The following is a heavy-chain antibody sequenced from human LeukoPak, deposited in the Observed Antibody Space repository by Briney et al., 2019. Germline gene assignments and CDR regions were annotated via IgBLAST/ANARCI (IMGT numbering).Heavy chain of an antibody. CDR1: DYSISSGYY. CDR2: IYYSGST. V-gene: IGHV4-38-2*02. J-gene: IGHJ4*02. Sequence: SETLSLTCTVSDYSISSGYYWGWIRQPPGKGLEWIGSIYYSGSTYYNPSLKSRITISLDTSKNQFSLKLSSVTAADTAVYYCARGGGSYFRYYFDSWGQGTLVTVSS. CDR3: ARGGGSYFRYYFDS. D-gene: IGHD1-26*01.